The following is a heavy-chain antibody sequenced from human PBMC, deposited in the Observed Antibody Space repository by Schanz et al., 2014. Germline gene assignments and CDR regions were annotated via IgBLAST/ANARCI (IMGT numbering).Heavy chain of an antibody. CDR1: GYTFTTYG. CDR3: ARDRGHVEQLVLEWYYAMDV. J-gene: IGHJ6*02. D-gene: IGHD6-6*01. Sequence: QVQLIQSGSELKKSGASVKVSCKASGYTFTTYGISWVRQAPGQGLEWMGWISAYNGHTNYAQKFQGRVTMTTDTSTSTAYMELRSLRSDDTAVYYCARDRGHVEQLVLEWYYAMDVWGQGTTVAVSS. V-gene: IGHV1-18*01. CDR2: ISAYNGHT.